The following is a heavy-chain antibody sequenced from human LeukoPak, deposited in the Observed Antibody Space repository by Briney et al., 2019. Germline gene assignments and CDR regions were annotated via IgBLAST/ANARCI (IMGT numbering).Heavy chain of an antibody. D-gene: IGHD6-19*01. Sequence: SETLSLTRTVSGASISSYSWSWIRHPPRKGLEWIGYIYYSGSTHYNPSLKSRVTISLDTPKKPFSLKMSSLFPADTALYFSAIGDSDSSGLYGGLDYWGQGTLVTGSS. CDR2: IYYSGST. CDR1: GASISSYS. V-gene: IGHV4-59*12. CDR3: AIGDSDSSGLYGGLDY. J-gene: IGHJ4*02.